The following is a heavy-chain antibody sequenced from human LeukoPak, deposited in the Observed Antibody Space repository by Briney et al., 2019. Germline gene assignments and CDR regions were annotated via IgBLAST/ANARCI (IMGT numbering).Heavy chain of an antibody. V-gene: IGHV3-30-3*01. CDR3: ARGQLLLEGYFYYMDV. CDR1: GFTFSSYP. Sequence: GGSLRLSCAASGFTFSSYPMHWVRQAPGKGLEWVAVVSDDGNKKFDADFVKGRFTISRDNSKNTLYLQMNSLGGEDTAVYYCARGQLLLEGYFYYMDVWGEGTTVAVSS. J-gene: IGHJ6*03. CDR2: VSDDGNKK. D-gene: IGHD2-2*01.